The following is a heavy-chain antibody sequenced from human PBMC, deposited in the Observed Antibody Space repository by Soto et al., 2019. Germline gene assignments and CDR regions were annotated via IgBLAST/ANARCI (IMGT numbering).Heavy chain of an antibody. J-gene: IGHJ4*02. CDR1: GYTFTNYG. V-gene: IGHV1-18*01. Sequence: QVQLVQSGTEVKKPGASVTVSCKTYGYTFTNYGISWVRQAPGQGPEWMGWISGYNGNTDYAQNLQGRVTMTTDTSTSTAYLELRSLRSDDTAVYYCARVRYCSGGSCHSYPLDYWGQGTLVTVSS. CDR2: ISGYNGNT. CDR3: ARVRYCSGGSCHSYPLDY. D-gene: IGHD2-15*01.